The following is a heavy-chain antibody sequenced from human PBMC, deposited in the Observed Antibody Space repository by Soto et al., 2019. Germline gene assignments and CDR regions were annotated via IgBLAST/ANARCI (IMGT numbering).Heavy chain of an antibody. CDR2: ISYDGSNQ. CDR1: GFTFSDYA. V-gene: IGHV3-30*18. CDR3: AKALGELSPESFDY. Sequence: QVQLVESGGGVVQPGRSLRLSCAASGFTFSDYAMHWVRQAQGKGLEWVAIISYDGSNQYYADSVKGRFTISRDTFKNTLYLQMSSLRADDTAVYYCAKALGELSPESFDYWGQGILVTVSS. D-gene: IGHD3-16*02. J-gene: IGHJ4*02.